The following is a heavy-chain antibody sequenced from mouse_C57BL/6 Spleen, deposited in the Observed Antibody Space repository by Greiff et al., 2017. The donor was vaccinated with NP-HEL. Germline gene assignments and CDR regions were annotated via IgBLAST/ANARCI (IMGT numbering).Heavy chain of an antibody. CDR1: GYTFTSYW. Sequence: VKLQQSGAELVKPGASVKLSCKASGYTFTSYWMHWVKQRPGQGLEWIGMIHPNSGSTNYNEKFKSKATLTVDKSSSTAYMQLSSLTSEDSAVYYCARQGYDYDGRVDYWGQGTTLTVSS. J-gene: IGHJ2*01. CDR3: ARQGYDYDGRVDY. D-gene: IGHD2-4*01. CDR2: IHPNSGST. V-gene: IGHV1-64*01.